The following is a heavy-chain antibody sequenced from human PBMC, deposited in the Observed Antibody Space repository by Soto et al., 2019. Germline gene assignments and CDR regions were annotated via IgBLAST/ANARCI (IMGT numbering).Heavy chain of an antibody. Sequence: PSETLSLTGTVSGGSISSYYWSWIRQPPGKGLEWIGYIYYSGSTNYNPSLKSRVTISVDTSKNQFSLKLSSVTAADTAVYYCARLGGSYYYYYGMDVWGQGTTVTVSS. CDR3: ARLGGSYYYYYGMDV. V-gene: IGHV4-59*01. CDR1: GGSISSYY. D-gene: IGHD3-16*01. J-gene: IGHJ6*02. CDR2: IYYSGST.